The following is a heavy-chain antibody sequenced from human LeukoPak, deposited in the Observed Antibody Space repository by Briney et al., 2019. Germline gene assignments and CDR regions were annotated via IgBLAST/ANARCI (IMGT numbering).Heavy chain of an antibody. CDR2: INYSGST. J-gene: IGHJ4*02. Sequence: SETLSLTCSVSGGSISSSSYYWDWIRQPPGRGLEWIGGINYSGSTYYNPSLKSRVTLSVDTSKNQFSLKLSSVIAADTAVYYCARKKVEQQLDTSFDYWGQGTLVTVSS. V-gene: IGHV4-39*07. CDR1: GGSISSSSYY. CDR3: ARKKVEQQLDTSFDY. D-gene: IGHD6-13*01.